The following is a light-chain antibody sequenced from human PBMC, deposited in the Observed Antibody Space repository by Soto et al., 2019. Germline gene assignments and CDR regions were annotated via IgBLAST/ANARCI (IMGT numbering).Light chain of an antibody. CDR2: DVS. J-gene: IGLJ2*01. CDR1: SSDIGGYNY. V-gene: IGLV2-14*03. Sequence: QSALTQPASMSGSPGQSITISCTGTSSDIGGYNYVSWYQQHPGKAPKLMIYDVSNWPSGVSNRFSASKSGNTASLTISGLQAEDEADYYCSSYTSSSTVVFGGGTKLTVL. CDR3: SSYTSSSTVV.